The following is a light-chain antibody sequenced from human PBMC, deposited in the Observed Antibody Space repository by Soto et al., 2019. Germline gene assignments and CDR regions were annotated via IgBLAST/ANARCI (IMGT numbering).Light chain of an antibody. J-gene: IGKJ5*01. V-gene: IGKV1-39*01. CDR1: QSISSY. Sequence: DIQMTQSRSSLSASVGDIVTSTLLASQSISSYLNWYQQKPGKAPKLLIYAASSLQSGVPSRFSGSGSGTDFTLTITRLEPEDFAVYYCQQRSNWPPITFGQGTRLEIK. CDR3: QQRSNWPPIT. CDR2: AAS.